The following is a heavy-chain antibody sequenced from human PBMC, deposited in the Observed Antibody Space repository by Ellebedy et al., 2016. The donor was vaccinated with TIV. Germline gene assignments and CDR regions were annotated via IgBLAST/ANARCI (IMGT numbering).Heavy chain of an antibody. CDR1: GYSFTSYW. V-gene: IGHV5-51*01. CDR3: ARHGGLGELSLSAFDI. J-gene: IGHJ3*02. CDR2: IYPGDSDT. Sequence: PGGSLRLSCKGSGYSFTSYWIGRVRQMPGKGLEWMGIIYPGDSDTRYSPSFQGQVTISADKSISTAYLQWSSLKASDTAMYYCARHGGLGELSLSAFDIWGQGTMVTVSS. D-gene: IGHD3-16*02.